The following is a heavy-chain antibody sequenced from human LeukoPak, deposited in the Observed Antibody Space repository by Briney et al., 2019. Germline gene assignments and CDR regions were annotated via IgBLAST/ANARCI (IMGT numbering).Heavy chain of an antibody. CDR2: ISSSSSYI. D-gene: IGHD2-2*01. CDR3: ARDGGYCSSTSCLHFDY. V-gene: IGHV3-21*01. CDR1: GFTFSSYS. Sequence: PGGSLRLSCAASGFTFSSYSMNWVRQAPGKGLEWVSSISSSSSYIYYADSAKGRFTISRDNAKNSLYLQMNSLRAEDTAVYYCARDGGYCSSTSCLHFDYWGQGTLVTVSS. J-gene: IGHJ4*02.